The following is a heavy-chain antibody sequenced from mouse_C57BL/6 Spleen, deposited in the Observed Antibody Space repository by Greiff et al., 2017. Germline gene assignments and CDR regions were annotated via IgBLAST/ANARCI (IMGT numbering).Heavy chain of an antibody. J-gene: IGHJ4*01. CDR1: GFNIKNTY. CDR3: ARDNYYGSSDYYAMDY. CDR2: IDPANGNT. Sequence: VQLQQSVAELVRPGASVKLSCTASGFNIKNTYMHWVKQRPEQGLEWIGRIDPANGNTKYAPKFQGKATITADTSSNTAYLQLSSLTSEDTAIYYCARDNYYGSSDYYAMDYWGQGTSVTVSS. D-gene: IGHD1-1*01. V-gene: IGHV14-3*01.